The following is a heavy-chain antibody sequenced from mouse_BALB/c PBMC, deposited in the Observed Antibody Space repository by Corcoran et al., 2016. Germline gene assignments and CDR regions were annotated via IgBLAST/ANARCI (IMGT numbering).Heavy chain of an antibody. CDR2: INTYTGEP. Sequence: QIQLVQSGPELKKPGETVKISCKASGCTFTNYGMNWVKQAPGKGLKWMGWINTYTGEPTYADDFKGRFAFSLETSASTAYLQINNLKNEDMATYFCARGDYGSSSWFAYWGQGTLVTVSA. CDR3: ARGDYGSSSWFAY. CDR1: GCTFTNYG. V-gene: IGHV9-1*02. D-gene: IGHD1-1*01. J-gene: IGHJ3*01.